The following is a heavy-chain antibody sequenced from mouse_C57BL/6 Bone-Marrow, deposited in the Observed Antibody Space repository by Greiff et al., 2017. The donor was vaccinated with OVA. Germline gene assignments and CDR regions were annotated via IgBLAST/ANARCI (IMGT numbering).Heavy chain of an antibody. CDR3: TTHGFDY. CDR2: IDPENGDT. D-gene: IGHD1-1*01. V-gene: IGHV14-4*01. J-gene: IGHJ2*01. Sequence: EVQLQESGAELVRPGASVKLSCTASGFNIKDYYMHWVKQRPEQGLEWIGWIDPENGDTEYASKFQGKATITADTSSNTAYLQLSSLTSEDTAVYYCTTHGFDYWGQGTTLPVSS. CDR1: GFNIKDYY.